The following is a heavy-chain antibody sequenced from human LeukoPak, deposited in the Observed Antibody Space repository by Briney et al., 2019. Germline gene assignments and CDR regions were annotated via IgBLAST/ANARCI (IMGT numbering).Heavy chain of an antibody. J-gene: IGHJ5*02. D-gene: IGHD3-10*01. V-gene: IGHV3-20*04. CDR1: GFTFEAYG. CDR2: INWNGGNT. Sequence: GGSLRLSCAASGFTFEAYGMSWVRQAPGKGLQWVSGINWNGGNTAYADSVKGRFTISRDNAKNSLYLQMNSLRAEDTALYYCARDRLESGLLGWFDPWGQGTLVTVSS. CDR3: ARDRLESGLLGWFDP.